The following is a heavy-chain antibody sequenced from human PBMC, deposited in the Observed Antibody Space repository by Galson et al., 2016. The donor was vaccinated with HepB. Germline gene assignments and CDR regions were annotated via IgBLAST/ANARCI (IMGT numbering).Heavy chain of an antibody. J-gene: IGHJ6*02. D-gene: IGHD3-16*01. V-gene: IGHV3-74*01. CDR3: VKDFGGPTDV. Sequence: SLRLSCAASGFTFEDYVIHWVRQAPGKGLVWVSRIGDRDGNTINYADSVRGRFFISRDNAKNTLYLQMNSLRAEDMAVYYCVKDFGGPTDVWGQGTTVTVSS. CDR1: GFTFEDYV. CDR2: IGDRDGNTI.